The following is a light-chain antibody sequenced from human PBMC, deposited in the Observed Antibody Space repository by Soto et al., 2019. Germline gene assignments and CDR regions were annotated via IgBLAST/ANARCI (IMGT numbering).Light chain of an antibody. CDR1: SKEVGNHNN. CDR2: NVN. V-gene: IGLV2-14*01. CDR3: SSFTSSTTYV. J-gene: IGLJ1*01. Sequence: QSVLAQAASVSGSTGDWITISCTGNSKEVGNHNNISWYQQRPGEVPKVIIFNVNNQPTGGSNRFAGSKSGNTASLTIYRLQAENEADYYCSSFTSSTTYVFGARTKVTVL.